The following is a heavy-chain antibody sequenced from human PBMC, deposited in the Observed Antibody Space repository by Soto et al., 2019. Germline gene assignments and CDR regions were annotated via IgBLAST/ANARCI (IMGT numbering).Heavy chain of an antibody. J-gene: IGHJ4*02. D-gene: IGHD3-10*01. CDR3: SRVDPGETSPFDH. CDR2: INPYDGSR. V-gene: IGHV1-18*01. CDR1: GYIFVNYG. Sequence: GASVKVSCKASGYIFVNYGIAWVRQAPGQGLEWMGWINPYDGSRMYAQRLQGRVTMTRDTSTSTVYMEVSSLRSEDTAVYYCSRVDPGETSPFDHWGQGTLVTVS.